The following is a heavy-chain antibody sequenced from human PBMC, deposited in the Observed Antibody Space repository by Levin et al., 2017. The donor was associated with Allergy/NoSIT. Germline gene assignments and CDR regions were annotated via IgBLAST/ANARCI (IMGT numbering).Heavy chain of an antibody. V-gene: IGHV4-30-4*01. CDR3: AREIKFRSAGYKGFDL. J-gene: IGHJ4*02. D-gene: IGHD1-14*01. Sequence: SETLSLTCTVSGGSVSSRDYYWNWIRQPPGMGLEWIGYIYYSGSTFYNPSLKSPGTISLDTSKNQISLKLSSVTAADTAVYFGAREIKFRSAGYKGFDLWGQGTLVSVSS. CDR1: GGSVSSRDYY. CDR2: IYYSGST.